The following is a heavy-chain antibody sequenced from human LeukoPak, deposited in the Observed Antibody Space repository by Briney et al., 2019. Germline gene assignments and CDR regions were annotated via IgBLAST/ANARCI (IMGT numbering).Heavy chain of an antibody. Sequence: SLRLSCAASGFTFSSYWMHWVRQAPGKGLVRVSRINSDGSSTSYADFVKGRFAISRDNAKNTLYLQMNSLRAEDTAVYYCVRQQLVRYYYYGMDVWGQGTTVTVSS. CDR3: VRQQLVRYYYYGMDV. D-gene: IGHD6-13*01. CDR2: INSDGSST. J-gene: IGHJ6*02. V-gene: IGHV3-74*01. CDR1: GFTFSSYW.